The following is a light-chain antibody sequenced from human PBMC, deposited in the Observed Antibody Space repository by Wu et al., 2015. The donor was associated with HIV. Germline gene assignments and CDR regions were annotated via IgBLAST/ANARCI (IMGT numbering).Light chain of an antibody. CDR1: QSISSW. CDR2: KAS. Sequence: DIQLTQSPSTLSPSVGDRVTITCRASQSISSWLAWYQQKPGNAPRLLTYKASILESGVPSRFSGSGSGTEFTLTISSLQPDDFATYYCQQYNSYSYNFGQGTKLEIK. J-gene: IGKJ2*01. V-gene: IGKV1-5*03. CDR3: QQYNSYSYN.